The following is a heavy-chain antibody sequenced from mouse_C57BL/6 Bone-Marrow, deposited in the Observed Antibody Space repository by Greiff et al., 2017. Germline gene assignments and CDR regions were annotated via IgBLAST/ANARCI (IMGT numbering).Heavy chain of an antibody. CDR2: IYPGSGST. J-gene: IGHJ2*01. D-gene: IGHD2-3*01. V-gene: IGHV1-55*01. CDR3: ARRGYDGYGDYFDY. Sequence: QVQLKQPGAELVKPGASVKMSCKASGYTFTSYWITWVKQRPGQGLEWIGDIYPGSGSTNYNEKFKSKATLTVDTSSSTAYMQLRSLTSEDSAVYYCARRGYDGYGDYFDYGGQGTTLTVSS. CDR1: GYTFTSYW.